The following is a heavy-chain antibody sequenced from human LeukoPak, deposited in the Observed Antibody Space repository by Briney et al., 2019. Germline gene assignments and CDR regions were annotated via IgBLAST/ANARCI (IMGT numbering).Heavy chain of an antibody. Sequence: GGSLRLSCAASGLTFNSDAMTWVRQAPGKGLERIAYISSVSSPIFYANSVKGRFTISRDNAKNSLYLQINSLRAEDTAVYYCARVVLRNSVVTALFDYWGQGTQVAVSS. V-gene: IGHV3-48*04. J-gene: IGHJ4*02. CDR1: GLTFNSDA. CDR3: ARVVLRNSVVTALFDY. D-gene: IGHD2-21*02. CDR2: ISSVSSPI.